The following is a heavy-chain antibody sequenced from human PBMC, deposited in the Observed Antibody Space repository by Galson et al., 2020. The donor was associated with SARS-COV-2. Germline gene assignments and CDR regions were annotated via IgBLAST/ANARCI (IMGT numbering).Heavy chain of an antibody. CDR2: IYYSGST. V-gene: IGHV4-31*03. CDR1: GGSISSGGYY. CDR3: ARGRAGYYYGSGSYYYYFDY. J-gene: IGHJ4*02. Sequence: SETLSLTCTVSGGSISSGGYYWSWIRQHPGKGLEWIGYIYYSGSTYYNPSLQSRVTISVDTSKNQFSLKLSSVTAADTAVYYCARGRAGYYYGSGSYYYYFDYWGQGTLVTVSS. D-gene: IGHD3-10*01.